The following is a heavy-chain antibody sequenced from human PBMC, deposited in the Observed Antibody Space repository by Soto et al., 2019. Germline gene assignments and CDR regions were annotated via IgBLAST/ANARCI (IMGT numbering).Heavy chain of an antibody. CDR3: AKVSRKGSAIDFDY. CDR1: GYTFSNYD. CDR2: VNPNNGDT. V-gene: IGHV1-8*01. Sequence: QVQLVQSGAELKKPGASVKVSCKASGYTFSNYDMNWVRQATGQGPEWIGWVNPNNGDTGYAQKFQGRVTLTTDISTTTASIELTSLRSEDTAIYYCAKVSRKGSAIDFDYWGQGTLITVSS. J-gene: IGHJ4*02. D-gene: IGHD3-10*01.